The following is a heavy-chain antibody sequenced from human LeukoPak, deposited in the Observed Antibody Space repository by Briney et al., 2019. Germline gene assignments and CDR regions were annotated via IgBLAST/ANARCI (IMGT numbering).Heavy chain of an antibody. J-gene: IGHJ2*01. CDR3: AETRAGHGAWYFDL. CDR2: VYPGDSDT. V-gene: IGHV5-51*01. Sequence: GESLKISCEGSGYSFTSYWIGWVRQMPGKGLEWMGIVYPGDSDTRYSPSSQGQVTISADKSISTAYLQWSSLKASDTAMYYCAETRAGHGAWYFDLWGRGTLVTVSS. CDR1: GYSFTSYW. D-gene: IGHD6-19*01.